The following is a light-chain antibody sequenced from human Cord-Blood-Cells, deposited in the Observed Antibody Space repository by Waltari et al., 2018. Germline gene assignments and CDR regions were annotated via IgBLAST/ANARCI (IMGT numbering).Light chain of an antibody. CDR1: SSAVGSYNL. Sequence: QSALTQPASVSGSPGQSITISCTGPSSAVGSYNLVSWYQQHPGKAPKPMIYEGSKRPSGVSNRFSGSKSGNTASLTISGLQAEDEADYYCCSYAGSSNVVFGGGTKLTVL. CDR3: CSYAGSSNVV. V-gene: IGLV2-23*01. J-gene: IGLJ2*01. CDR2: EGS.